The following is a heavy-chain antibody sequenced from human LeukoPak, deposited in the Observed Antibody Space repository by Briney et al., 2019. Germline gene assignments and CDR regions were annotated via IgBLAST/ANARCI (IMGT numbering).Heavy chain of an antibody. V-gene: IGHV5-51*01. Sequence: GESLKISCKASGYSFTSHWIGWVRQMPGKGLEWMGIIYPGDSDTRYSPSFQGQVTISADKSISTAYLQWSSLKASDTAMYYCARTSGELVVPAAKDYYYYYYMDVWGKGTTVTVSS. J-gene: IGHJ6*03. CDR2: IYPGDSDT. CDR1: GYSFTSHW. D-gene: IGHD2-2*01. CDR3: ARTSGELVVPAAKDYYYYYYMDV.